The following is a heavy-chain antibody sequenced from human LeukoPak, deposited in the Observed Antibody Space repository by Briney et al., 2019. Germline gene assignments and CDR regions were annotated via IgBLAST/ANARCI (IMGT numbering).Heavy chain of an antibody. Sequence: GGSLRLSCAASGFTFSSYAMTWVRQAPGKGLEWVSDISGGGGSTYYADSVKGRFTVSRDNSKNTLYLQMNSLRAEDTAVYYYADRYDSEQYYFDYWGQGTLVTVSS. CDR2: ISGGGGST. D-gene: IGHD3-22*01. V-gene: IGHV3-23*01. CDR3: ADRYDSEQYYFDY. CDR1: GFTFSSYA. J-gene: IGHJ4*02.